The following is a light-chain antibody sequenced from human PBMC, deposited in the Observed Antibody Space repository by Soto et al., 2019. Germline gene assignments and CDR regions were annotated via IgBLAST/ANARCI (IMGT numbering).Light chain of an antibody. CDR2: DVS. CDR3: SAYTDGSPHLYLV. CDR1: SSDVGGYNY. Sequence: QSALTQPASVSGSPGQSITISCTGTSSDVGGYNYVSWYQQHPGKATKLMIYDVSNRPSGVSHRFSGSKSGNTAALTISRRQAYDEADYYCSAYTDGSPHLYLVFGGGTKLTVL. V-gene: IGLV2-14*01. J-gene: IGLJ2*01.